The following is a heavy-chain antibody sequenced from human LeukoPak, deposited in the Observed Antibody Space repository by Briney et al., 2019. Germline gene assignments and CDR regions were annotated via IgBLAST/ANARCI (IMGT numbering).Heavy chain of an antibody. CDR1: NYSISRGHY. V-gene: IGHV4-38-2*02. CDR3: ARDPLRGFDF. J-gene: IGHJ4*02. CDR2: IYHSGST. Sequence: SETLSLTCTVSNYSISRGHYWGWIRQPPGKGLEWISNIYHSGSTSYSPSLKGRVTISVDTSKNQFSLNLSSLTAADTAVYFCARDPLRGFDFWGQGTLVTVSS.